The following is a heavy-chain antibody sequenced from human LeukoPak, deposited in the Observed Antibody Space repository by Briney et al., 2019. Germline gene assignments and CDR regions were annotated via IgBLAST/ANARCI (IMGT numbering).Heavy chain of an antibody. J-gene: IGHJ3*02. CDR1: GFTFSGSA. Sequence: GGSLRLSCAASGFTFSGSAMHWVRQASGKGLEWVGRIRSKANSYATAYAASVKGRFTISRDDSKNTADLQMNSLKTEDTTVYYCTRGAFDIWGQGTMVTVSS. CDR3: TRGAFDI. CDR2: IRSKANSYAT. V-gene: IGHV3-73*01.